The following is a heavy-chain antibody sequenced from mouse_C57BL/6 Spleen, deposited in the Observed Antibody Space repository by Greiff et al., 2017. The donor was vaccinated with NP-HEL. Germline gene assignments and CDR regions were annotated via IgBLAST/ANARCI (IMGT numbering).Heavy chain of an antibody. D-gene: IGHD2-2*01. CDR2: IWSGGST. Sequence: VQLQQSGPGLVQPSQSLSITCTVSGFSLTSYGVHWVRQSPGKGLEWLGVIWSGGSTDYNAAFISRLSISKDNSKSQVFFKMNSLQADDTAIYYCARKGIYYGYDYYAMDYWGQGTSVTVSS. CDR3: ARKGIYYGYDYYAMDY. J-gene: IGHJ4*01. V-gene: IGHV2-2*01. CDR1: GFSLTSYG.